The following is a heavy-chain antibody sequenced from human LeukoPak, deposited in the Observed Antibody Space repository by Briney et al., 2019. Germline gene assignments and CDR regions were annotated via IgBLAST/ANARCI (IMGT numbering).Heavy chain of an antibody. J-gene: IGHJ6*02. CDR3: TRAGYIVATSYYYAMDV. V-gene: IGHV1-69*13. CDR2: IIPIFGTA. CDR1: GGTFSSYA. Sequence: ASVKVSCKASGGTFSSYAISWVRQAPGQGLEWMGGIIPIFGTAKYAQKFQDRVTITADESTSTAYMELGSLRSEDTAVYYCTRAGYIVATSYYYAMDVWGQGTTVTVSS. D-gene: IGHD5-12*01.